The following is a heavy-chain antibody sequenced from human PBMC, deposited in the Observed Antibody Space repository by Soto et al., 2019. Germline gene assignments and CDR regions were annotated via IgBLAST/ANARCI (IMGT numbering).Heavy chain of an antibody. D-gene: IGHD6-6*01. CDR3: AREVVETSSLWLDP. CDR2: IDPRSGAS. J-gene: IGHJ5*02. Sequence: ASVKVSCKPSGYPFTDLYIHWVRQAPGLGLEWMGWIDPRSGASRKTQRFQGRFSLTWDTSISTAYMQLNSLKIDDTAVYYCAREVVETSSLWLDPWGQGTLVTVSS. V-gene: IGHV1-2*02. CDR1: GYPFTDLY.